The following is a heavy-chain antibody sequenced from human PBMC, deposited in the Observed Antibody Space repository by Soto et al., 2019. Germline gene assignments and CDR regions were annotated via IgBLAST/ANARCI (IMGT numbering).Heavy chain of an antibody. CDR3: TKEPTKSISQDY. J-gene: IGHJ4*02. CDR2: ISSSGGTT. Sequence: EVQLLESGGGLVQPGGSLRLSCAASGFTFSEYAMSWVRQAPGKGLELVSSISSSGGTTSYTDSVKGRFTISRDNSKNTLFLQMNGLRAEDTAIYYCTKEPTKSISQDYWGLGTLVTVSP. V-gene: IGHV3-23*01. D-gene: IGHD2-21*01. CDR1: GFTFSEYA.